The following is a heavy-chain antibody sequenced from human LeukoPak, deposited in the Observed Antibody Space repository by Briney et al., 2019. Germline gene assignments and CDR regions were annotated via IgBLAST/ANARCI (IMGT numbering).Heavy chain of an antibody. CDR1: GFTFSSYA. Sequence: PGGSLRLSCAASGFTFSSYAMSWVRQAPGKGLEWVSAISGSGDNSYYAASVKGRFTISRDNSKNTLYLQMNSLRAEDTAVYYCARLVGATTPFDYWGQGTLVTVSS. V-gene: IGHV3-23*01. J-gene: IGHJ4*02. CDR2: ISGSGDNS. D-gene: IGHD1-26*01. CDR3: ARLVGATTPFDY.